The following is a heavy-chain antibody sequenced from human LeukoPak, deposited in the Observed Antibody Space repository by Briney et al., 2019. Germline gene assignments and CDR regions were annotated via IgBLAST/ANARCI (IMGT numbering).Heavy chain of an antibody. J-gene: IGHJ4*02. CDR2: IIPIFGTA. CDR1: GGTFNNYI. CDR3: ARALHLELHYYFDY. Sequence: SVKVSCKASGGTFNNYIISWVQQAPGQGLEWMGGIIPIFGTANYAQKFQGRITITADESTSTAYMELSSLRSEDTAVYYCARALHLELHYYFDYWGQGTLVTVSS. V-gene: IGHV1-69*13. D-gene: IGHD1-1*01.